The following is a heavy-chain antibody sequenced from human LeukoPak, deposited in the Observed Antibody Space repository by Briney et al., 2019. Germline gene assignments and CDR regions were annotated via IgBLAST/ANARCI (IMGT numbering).Heavy chain of an antibody. CDR1: GGSISSSSYY. CDR3: ARVSPRITIFGVVTTYYFDY. V-gene: IGHV4-39*07. J-gene: IGHJ4*02. CDR2: IYYSGST. D-gene: IGHD3-3*01. Sequence: PSETLSLTCTVSGGSISSSSYYWGWIRQPPGKGLEWIGSIYYSGSTYYNPSLKSRVTISVDTSKNQFSLKLSSVTAADTAVYYCARVSPRITIFGVVTTYYFDYWGQGTLVTVSS.